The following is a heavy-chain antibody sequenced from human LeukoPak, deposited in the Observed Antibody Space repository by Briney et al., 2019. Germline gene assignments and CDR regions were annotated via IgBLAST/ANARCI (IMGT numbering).Heavy chain of an antibody. CDR1: GGSFSGYY. CDR3: ARAPNLYCSSTSCYSGYFDY. D-gene: IGHD2-2*01. CDR2: INHSGST. Sequence: PSETLSLTCAVYGGSFSGYYWSWIRRPPGKGLEWIGEINHSGSTNYNPSLKSRVTISVDTSKNQFSLKLSSVTAADRAVYYCARAPNLYCSSTSCYSGYFDYWGQGTLVTVSS. V-gene: IGHV4-34*01. J-gene: IGHJ4*02.